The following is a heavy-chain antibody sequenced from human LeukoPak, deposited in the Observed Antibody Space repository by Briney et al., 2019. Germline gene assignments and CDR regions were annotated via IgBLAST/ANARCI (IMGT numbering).Heavy chain of an antibody. CDR3: ARDRCAGWAGYCSGGTAIDY. J-gene: IGHJ4*02. V-gene: IGHV1-18*01. CDR2: ISAYNGNT. D-gene: IGHD2-15*01. Sequence: ASVKVSCKASGYTFTSYGISWVRQAPGQGLEWMGWISAYNGNTNYAQKLQGRVTVTTDTSTSTAYMELRSLRSDDTAVYYCARDRCAGWAGYCSGGTAIDYWGQGTLVTVSS. CDR1: GYTFTSYG.